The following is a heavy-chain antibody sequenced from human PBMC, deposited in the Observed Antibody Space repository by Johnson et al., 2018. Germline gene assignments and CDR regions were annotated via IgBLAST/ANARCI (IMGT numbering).Heavy chain of an antibody. CDR2: TSNDEGIK. CDR1: GFSFSNHV. J-gene: IGHJ1*01. D-gene: IGHD3-10*01. V-gene: IGHV3-30*03. Sequence: QVQLVESGGGVVQPGGSLRLSCSASGFSFSNHVMHWVRQAPGKGLEWVAVTSNDEGIKYYVDSVKGRFTISRDNSKGTVYIQMNILRAVDTAVSYSATGAIAGVIDREFFQHWGQGTLVTVSS. CDR3: ATGAIAGVIDREFFQH.